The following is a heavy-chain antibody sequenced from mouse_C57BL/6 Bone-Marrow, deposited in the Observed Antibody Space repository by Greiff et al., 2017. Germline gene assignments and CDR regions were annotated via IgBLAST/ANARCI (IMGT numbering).Heavy chain of an antibody. V-gene: IGHV1-64*01. Sequence: QVQLQQPGAELVKPGASVKLSCKASGYTFTSYWMHWVKQRPGQGLEWIGMIHPNSGSTNYNEKFKSKATLPVDKSSSTAYMQLSSLTSEDSAVYYCARSGITTVVSFDYWGQGTTLTVSS. CDR3: ARSGITTVVSFDY. CDR1: GYTFTSYW. D-gene: IGHD1-1*01. J-gene: IGHJ2*01. CDR2: IHPNSGST.